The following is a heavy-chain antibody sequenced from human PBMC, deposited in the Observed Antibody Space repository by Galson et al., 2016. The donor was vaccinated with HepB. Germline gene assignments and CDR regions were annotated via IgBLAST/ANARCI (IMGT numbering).Heavy chain of an antibody. D-gene: IGHD2-21*01. CDR2: IRNDGTEK. V-gene: IGHV3-7*01. CDR1: GFTFSDYW. Sequence: SLRLSCAASGFTFSDYWMTWFRQAPGKGLEWIGNIRNDGTEKNYVDSVRGRFSTSRDNAENTLYLQMNNLRADDTATYFCARERWCGPDCFYFDFWGQGALVTVAS. CDR3: ARERWCGPDCFYFDF. J-gene: IGHJ4*02.